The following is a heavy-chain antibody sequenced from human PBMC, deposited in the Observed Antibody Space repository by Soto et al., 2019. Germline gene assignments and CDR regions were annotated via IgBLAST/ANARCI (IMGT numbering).Heavy chain of an antibody. Sequence: QVQLVQSGAEVKKPGASVKVSCKASGYTFTSYGISWVRQAPGQGLEWMGWVSAYNGNTNYAQKLQGRVTMTTDTSTSTAYRELRSMRYDDTAVYYYASSMFDSRPHDAFDIWCQGTMVTVSS. D-gene: IGHD3-22*01. J-gene: IGHJ3*02. CDR2: VSAYNGNT. V-gene: IGHV1-18*04. CDR1: GYTFTSYG. CDR3: ASSMFDSRPHDAFDI.